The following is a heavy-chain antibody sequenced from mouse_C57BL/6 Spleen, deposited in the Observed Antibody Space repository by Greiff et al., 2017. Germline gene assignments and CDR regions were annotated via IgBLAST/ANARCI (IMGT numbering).Heavy chain of an antibody. J-gene: IGHJ4*01. CDR2: INPGSGGT. Sequence: VQLQQSGAELVRPGTSVKVSCTASGYAFTNYYIEWVKQRPGQGLEWIGEINPGSGGTNYNEKFKGKATLTAYQTSSTAYMQLRSLTSKESADYVCARGIATVGAESAFDYWGQGTSVTVSS. CDR3: ARGIATVGAESAFDY. V-gene: IGHV1-54*01. CDR1: GYAFTNYY. D-gene: IGHD1-1*01.